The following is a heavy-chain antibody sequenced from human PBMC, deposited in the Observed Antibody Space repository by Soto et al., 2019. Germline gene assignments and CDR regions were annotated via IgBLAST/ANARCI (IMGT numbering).Heavy chain of an antibody. CDR2: IDPSDSYT. CDR1: GYSFASYW. D-gene: IGHD3-22*01. J-gene: IGHJ3*02. Sequence: GESLKISWKGSGYSFASYWISWVRQMPGKGLDWMGRIDPSDSYTNYSPSFQGHVTISADKSISTAYLQWSSLKASDTAMYYCARHGGVVTMIVVVDAFDIWGQGTMVTVSS. V-gene: IGHV5-10-1*01. CDR3: ARHGGVVTMIVVVDAFDI.